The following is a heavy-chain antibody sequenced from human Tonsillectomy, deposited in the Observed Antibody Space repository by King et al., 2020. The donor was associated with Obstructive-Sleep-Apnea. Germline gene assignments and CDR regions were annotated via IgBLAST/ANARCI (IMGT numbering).Heavy chain of an antibody. CDR3: ARAYYYDSSGYYSLFDY. CDR1: GYSISSGYY. Sequence: QLQESGPGLVKPSETLSLTCTVSGYSISSGYYWGWIRQPPGKGLEWIGSIYHSGSTYYNPSLKSRVTISVDTSKNQFSLKLSSVTAADTAVYYCARAYYYDSSGYYSLFDYWGQGTLVTVSS. J-gene: IGHJ4*02. D-gene: IGHD3-22*01. CDR2: IYHSGST. V-gene: IGHV4-38-2*02.